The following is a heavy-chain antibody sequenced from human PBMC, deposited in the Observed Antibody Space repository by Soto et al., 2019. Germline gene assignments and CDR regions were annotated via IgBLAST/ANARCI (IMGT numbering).Heavy chain of an antibody. J-gene: IGHJ4*02. V-gene: IGHV4-39*01. D-gene: IGHD5-18*01. Sequence: SETLSLTCTVSGGSISSSSYYWGWIRQPPGKGLEWIGSIYYSGSTYYNPSLKCRVTISVDTSKNQFSLKLSSVTAADTAVYYCARTYSGGTAMVFSYFDYWGQGTLVTVSS. CDR3: ARTYSGGTAMVFSYFDY. CDR1: GGSISSSSYY. CDR2: IYYSGST.